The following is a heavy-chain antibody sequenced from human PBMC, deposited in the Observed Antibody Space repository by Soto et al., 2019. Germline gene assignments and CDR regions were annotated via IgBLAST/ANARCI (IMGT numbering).Heavy chain of an antibody. CDR2: IIPIFGTE. V-gene: IGHV1-69*13. Sequence: GASVKVSCKASGGTFSSYAISWVRQAPGQGLEWMGGIIPIFGTENYAQKFQGRVTITADESTSTAYMELSSMRSEDTVVYYCARGPGGELWQTYYYYGMDVWGQGTTVTVSS. D-gene: IGHD3-10*01. CDR3: ARGPGGELWQTYYYYGMDV. J-gene: IGHJ6*02. CDR1: GGTFSSYA.